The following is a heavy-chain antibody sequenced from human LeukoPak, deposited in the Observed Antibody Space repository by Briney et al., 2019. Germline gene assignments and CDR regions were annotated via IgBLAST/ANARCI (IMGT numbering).Heavy chain of an antibody. CDR2: ISPSGGSK. CDR3: ARDNSVRDEAWWFNP. D-gene: IGHD5-24*01. Sequence: ASGRVSYTPFGYTFTHNYMQWGGQAPGQGPEGGGGISPSGGSKTYAQKFQGRVTLTRNMSTSTDYLELSSLVSEDPAVYYCARDNSVRDEAWWFNPWGQETLVTVSS. V-gene: IGHV1-46*01. J-gene: IGHJ5*02. CDR1: GYTFTHNY.